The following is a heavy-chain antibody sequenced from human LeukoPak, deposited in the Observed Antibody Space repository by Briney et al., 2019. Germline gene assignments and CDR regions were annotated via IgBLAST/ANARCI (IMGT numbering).Heavy chain of an antibody. D-gene: IGHD6-13*01. Sequence: GASVKVSCKASGYTFTSYDINWVRQATGQGLEWMGWMNPNSGNTGYAQKFQGRVTITADKSTSTAYMELSSLRSEDTAVYYCARSVAAAAYYFDYWGQGTLVTVSS. V-gene: IGHV1-8*01. CDR1: GYTFTSYD. CDR2: MNPNSGNT. CDR3: ARSVAAAAYYFDY. J-gene: IGHJ4*02.